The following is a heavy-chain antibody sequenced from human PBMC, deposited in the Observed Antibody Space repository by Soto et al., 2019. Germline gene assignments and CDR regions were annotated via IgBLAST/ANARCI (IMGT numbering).Heavy chain of an antibody. Sequence: SETLSLTCTVSGGSISSCGYYWSWIRQHPGKGLEWIGYIYYSGSTYYNPSLKSRVTISVDTSKNQFSLKLSSVTAADTAVYYCARDRVRVFDYWGQGTLVTVSS. CDR3: ARDRVRVFDY. D-gene: IGHD1-1*01. V-gene: IGHV4-31*03. CDR1: GGSISSCGYY. J-gene: IGHJ4*02. CDR2: IYYSGST.